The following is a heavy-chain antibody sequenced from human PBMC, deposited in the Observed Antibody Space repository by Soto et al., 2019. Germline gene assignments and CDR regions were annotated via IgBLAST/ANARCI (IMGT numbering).Heavy chain of an antibody. CDR3: ARKRGTMVNLDV. CDR1: GGTFSSYS. D-gene: IGHD3-10*01. V-gene: IGHV1-69*13. J-gene: IGHJ6*01. Sequence: GASVKVSCKASGGTFSSYSISWVRQAPGQGLEWMGGIIPIFGTANYAQKFQGRVTITADESTSTAYMELSSLRSEDTAVYYCARKRGTMVNLDVWGPGTPVNVST. CDR2: IIPIFGTA.